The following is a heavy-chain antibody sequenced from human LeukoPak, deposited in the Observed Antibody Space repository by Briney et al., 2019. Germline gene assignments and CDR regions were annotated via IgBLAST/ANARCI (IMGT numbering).Heavy chain of an antibody. V-gene: IGHV3-64D*06. CDR3: VNQISGWVY. CDR2: ISRNGGST. CDR1: GFTFSTYT. D-gene: IGHD6-19*01. J-gene: IGHJ4*02. Sequence: GGSLRLSCSASGFTFSTYTMHWVRQAPGKGLEYVSAISRNGGSTYHADSVKGRFTISRDNSKNTLYLQMSSLRAEDTAVYYCVNQISGWVYWGQGTLVTVSS.